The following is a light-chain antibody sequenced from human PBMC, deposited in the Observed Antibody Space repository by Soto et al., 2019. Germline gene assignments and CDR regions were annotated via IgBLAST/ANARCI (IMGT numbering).Light chain of an antibody. J-gene: IGLJ1*01. CDR2: DVT. CDR3: NSYTGTSARYA. V-gene: IGLV2-14*03. Sequence: QSVLAQPASVSGSPGQSITISCTGTSSDVGRYNYVSWYQQYPGRAPKLIIFDVTNRPSGVSPRFSGSKSGNTASLTISGLQAADEADYYCNSYTGTSARYAFGTGTKVTVL. CDR1: SSDVGRYNY.